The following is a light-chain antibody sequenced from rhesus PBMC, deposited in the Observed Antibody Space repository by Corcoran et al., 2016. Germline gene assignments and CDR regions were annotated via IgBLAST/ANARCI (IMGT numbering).Light chain of an antibody. Sequence: DIQMTQSPSSLSASVGDTVTITCRASQGINNYLAWYQQKPGKAPKPLIYYASNLESGVPSRFSGSGAGTEFTLTISSLQPEEFATYYCQQHNSYPPTFGQGTKVEIK. J-gene: IGKJ1*01. CDR1: QGINNY. CDR2: YAS. CDR3: QQHNSYPPT. V-gene: IGKV1S14*01.